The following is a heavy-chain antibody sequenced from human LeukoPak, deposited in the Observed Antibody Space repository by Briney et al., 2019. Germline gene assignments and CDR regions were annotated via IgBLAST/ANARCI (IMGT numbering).Heavy chain of an antibody. V-gene: IGHV4-59*01. CDR3: ARASPGYSGYDYESPFDY. D-gene: IGHD5-12*01. J-gene: IGHJ4*02. CDR1: GGSISSYY. CDR2: IYYSGST. Sequence: SEALSLTCTVSGGSISSYYWSWIRQPPGKGLEWIEYIYYSGSTNYNPSLKSRVTISVDTSKNQFSLKLSSVTAADTAVYYCARASPGYSGYDYESPFDYWGQGTLVAVSS.